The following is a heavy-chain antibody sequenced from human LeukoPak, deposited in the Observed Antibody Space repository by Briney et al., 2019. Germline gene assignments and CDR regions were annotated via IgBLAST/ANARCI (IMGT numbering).Heavy chain of an antibody. J-gene: IGHJ4*02. V-gene: IGHV3-11*01. CDR1: GFTFSDYY. Sequence: GGSLRLSCAASGFTFSDYYMSWIRQAPGKGLEWVSSITSSGSTKYFADSVKGRFTVTRDNAKNSLSLQLNSLRAEDTAVYYCARERQWEQGTDHFDYWGQGTLVTVSS. CDR2: ITSSGSTK. D-gene: IGHD1-26*01. CDR3: ARERQWEQGTDHFDY.